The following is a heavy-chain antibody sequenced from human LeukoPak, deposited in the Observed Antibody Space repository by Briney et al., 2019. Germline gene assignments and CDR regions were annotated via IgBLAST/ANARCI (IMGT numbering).Heavy chain of an antibody. CDR1: GFTFSDYY. J-gene: IGHJ5*02. CDR2: ISYTYDT. Sequence: GGSLRLSCAASGFTFSDYYMSWIRQAPGKGLEWVSYISYTYDTSYADSVKGRFTISRDNVKKSLFLQMNSLRAEVTAVYYCARASGSYPGVPRFDPWGQGTLVTVSS. V-gene: IGHV3-11*04. CDR3: ARASGSYPGVPRFDP. D-gene: IGHD1-26*01.